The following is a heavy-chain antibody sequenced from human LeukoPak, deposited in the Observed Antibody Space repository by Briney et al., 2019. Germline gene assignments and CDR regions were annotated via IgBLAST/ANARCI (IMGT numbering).Heavy chain of an antibody. CDR2: ITWNSDNI. V-gene: IGHV3-9*01. CDR3: AKSGYNRFDY. J-gene: IGHJ4*02. D-gene: IGHD5-24*01. CDR1: GFTFDDYA. Sequence: GGSLRLSCAASGFTFDDYAMHWVRQAPGKGLEWVSGITWNSDNIEYADSVKGRFTISRDNSKNTLYLQMNSLRAEDTAVYYCAKSGYNRFDYWGQGTLVTVSS.